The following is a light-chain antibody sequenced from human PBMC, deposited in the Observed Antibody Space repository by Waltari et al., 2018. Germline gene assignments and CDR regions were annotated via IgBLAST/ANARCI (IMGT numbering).Light chain of an antibody. V-gene: IGKV1-5*03. Sequence: DIQLNQSPSTLSASVGDRVTITCRASQSMHDWLDWYQHKPGKAPEVLLYQESNLQGGFPSRCSGRYSGTEVTCTSSILLPDDCSTYYCQPYDAFPYTCGQGTKLELK. CDR2: QES. CDR3: QPYDAFPYT. CDR1: QSMHDW. J-gene: IGKJ2*01.